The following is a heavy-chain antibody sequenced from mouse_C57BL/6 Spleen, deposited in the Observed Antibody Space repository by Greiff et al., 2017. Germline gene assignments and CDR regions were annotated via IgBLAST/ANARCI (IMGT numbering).Heavy chain of an antibody. J-gene: IGHJ2*01. V-gene: IGHV5-17*01. CDR3: ARTSSGPYFDY. Sequence: DVMLVESGGGLVKPGGSLKLSCAASGFTFSDYGMHWVRQAPEKGLEWVAYISSGSSTIYYADKVKGRFTISRDNAKNTLFLQMTSLRSEDTAMYYCARTSSGPYFDYWGQGTALTVSS. CDR1: GFTFSDYG. CDR2: ISSGSSTI.